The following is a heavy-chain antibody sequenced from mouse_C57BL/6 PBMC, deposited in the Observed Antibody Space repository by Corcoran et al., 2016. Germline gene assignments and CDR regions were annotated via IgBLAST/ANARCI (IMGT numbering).Heavy chain of an antibody. CDR1: GFSLSTSGMG. J-gene: IGHJ4*01. V-gene: IGHV8-12*01. CDR3: ARREANYYGSSYYAMDY. D-gene: IGHD1-1*01. CDR2: IYWDDDK. Sequence: QVTLKESGPGILQSSQTLSLTCSFSGFSLSTSGMGVSWIRQPSGKGLEWLAHIYWDDDKRYNPSLKSRLTISKDTSRNQVFLKITSVDTADTATYYCARREANYYGSSYYAMDYWGQGTSVTVSS.